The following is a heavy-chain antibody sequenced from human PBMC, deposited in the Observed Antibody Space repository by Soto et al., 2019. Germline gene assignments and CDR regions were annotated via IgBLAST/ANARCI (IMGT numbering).Heavy chain of an antibody. V-gene: IGHV3-23*01. Sequence: PGGSLRLSCAASGFTFNNYAMNWVRQGPGMGLEWVATISNTGGGTYYADSVKGRFTISRDNSKNTLYLQMSSLRVEDTAVYYCAKDRLAGNFDYWGQGTQV. CDR3: AKDRLAGNFDY. CDR2: ISNTGGGT. CDR1: GFTFNNYA. J-gene: IGHJ4*02.